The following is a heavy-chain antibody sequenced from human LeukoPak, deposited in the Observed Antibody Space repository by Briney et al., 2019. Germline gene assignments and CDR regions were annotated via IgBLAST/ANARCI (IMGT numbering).Heavy chain of an antibody. J-gene: IGHJ4*02. Sequence: PGGSLRLSCAASGFTFSDYYMSWIRQAPGKGLEWVSYISSSGSTIYYADSVKGRFTISRDNAKNSLYLQTNSLRAEDTAVYYCARVYGSGSYGRDYFDYWGQGTLVTVSS. CDR1: GFTFSDYY. D-gene: IGHD3-10*01. V-gene: IGHV3-11*01. CDR2: ISSSGSTI. CDR3: ARVYGSGSYGRDYFDY.